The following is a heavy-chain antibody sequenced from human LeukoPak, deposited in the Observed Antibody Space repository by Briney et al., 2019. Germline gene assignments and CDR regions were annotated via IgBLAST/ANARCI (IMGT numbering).Heavy chain of an antibody. Sequence: GGSLRLSCAASGFTFGSYAISWARQAPGKGLEWVSAISGSGGSTYYADSVKGRFTISRDNSKNTLYLQMNSLRAEDTALYYCAKDCTSTNCYVDYWGQGTLVTVSS. V-gene: IGHV3-23*01. J-gene: IGHJ4*02. D-gene: IGHD2-2*01. CDR2: ISGSGGST. CDR1: GFTFGSYA. CDR3: AKDCTSTNCYVDY.